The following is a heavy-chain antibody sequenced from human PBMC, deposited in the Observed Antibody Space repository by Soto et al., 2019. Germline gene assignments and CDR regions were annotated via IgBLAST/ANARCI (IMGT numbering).Heavy chain of an antibody. Sequence: TSETLSLTCAVYGGSFSGYYWSWIRQPPGKGLEWIGEINHSGSTNYNPSLKSRVTISVDTSKNQFSLKLSSVTAADTAVYYCARGKAVAAIEDYYSYMDVWGKGTTVTVSS. CDR3: ARGKAVAAIEDYYSYMDV. CDR2: INHSGST. J-gene: IGHJ6*03. D-gene: IGHD2-15*01. CDR1: GGSFSGYY. V-gene: IGHV4-34*01.